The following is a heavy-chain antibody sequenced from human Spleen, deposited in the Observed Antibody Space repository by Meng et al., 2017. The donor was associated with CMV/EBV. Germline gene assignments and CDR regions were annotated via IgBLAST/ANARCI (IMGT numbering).Heavy chain of an antibody. V-gene: IGHV3-49*04. D-gene: IGHD1-1*01. Sequence: GGSLRLSCTASGFTFGDYAMSWVRQAPGKGLEWVGFIRSKAYGGTTEYAASVQGRFTISRDDSKSIAYLQINSLKTEDTAVYYCTRELRRLYYYYGMDVWGQGTTVTVSS. CDR3: TRELRRLYYYYGMDV. CDR1: GFTFGDYA. J-gene: IGHJ6*02. CDR2: IRSKAYGGTT.